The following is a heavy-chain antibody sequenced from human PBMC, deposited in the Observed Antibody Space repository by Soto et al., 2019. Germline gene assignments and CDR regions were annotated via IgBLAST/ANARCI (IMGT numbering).Heavy chain of an antibody. Sequence: GASVKVSCKASGYTFTSYDTNWVRQATGQGLEWMGWMNPNSGNTGYAQKFQGRVTMTRNTSISTAYMELSSLRSEDTAVYYCASGFYDSSGYYSDAFDIWGQGTMVTVSS. CDR2: MNPNSGNT. D-gene: IGHD3-22*01. V-gene: IGHV1-8*01. J-gene: IGHJ3*02. CDR3: ASGFYDSSGYYSDAFDI. CDR1: GYTFTSYD.